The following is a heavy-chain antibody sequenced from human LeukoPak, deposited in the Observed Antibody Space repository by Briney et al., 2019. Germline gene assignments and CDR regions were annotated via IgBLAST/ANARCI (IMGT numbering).Heavy chain of an antibody. CDR1: GGSFSGYY. J-gene: IGHJ4*02. CDR3: AKAPVTTCSGAYCYPFDY. D-gene: IGHD2-15*01. CDR2: INHSGST. Sequence: NPSETLSLTCAVYGGSFSGYYWSWIRQPPGKGLEWIGEINHSGSTHYNPSLKSRVTISVDTSKNQFSLKLSSVTAADTAVYYCAKAPVTTCSGAYCYPFDYWSQGTLVTVSS. V-gene: IGHV4-34*01.